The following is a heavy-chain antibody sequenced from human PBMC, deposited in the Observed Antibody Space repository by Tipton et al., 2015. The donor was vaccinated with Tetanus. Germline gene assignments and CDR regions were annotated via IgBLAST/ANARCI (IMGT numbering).Heavy chain of an antibody. CDR2: IYPGDSYS. V-gene: IGHV5-51*01. CDR3: ARPLTSVAFGGFAFDV. D-gene: IGHD3-16*01. Sequence: QSGAEVKQPGESLKISCKGSGYMFSSHWIGWVRQVPGKGLEWLGTIYPGDSYSTYSPSFEGQVTISVDRSIDTAYLQWSSLKASDTAIDYCARPLTSVAFGGFAFDVWGQGTLVTVSS. CDR1: GYMFSSHW. J-gene: IGHJ3*01.